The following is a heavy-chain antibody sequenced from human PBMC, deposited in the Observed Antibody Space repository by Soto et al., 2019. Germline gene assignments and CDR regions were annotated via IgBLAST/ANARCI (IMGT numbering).Heavy chain of an antibody. CDR3: ASSVEGQSAGKYYYNSSGYYGY. Sequence: SVKVSFQASGGTLSSYAISWVRQAPGQGLERMGGIIPIFGTANYAQKFQGRVTITTDESTSTAYMELSSLRSEDTAVYYCASSVEGQSAGKYYYNSSGYYGYWGQGTLVTVSS. CDR1: GGTLSSYA. D-gene: IGHD3-22*01. CDR2: IIPIFGTA. J-gene: IGHJ4*02. V-gene: IGHV1-69*05.